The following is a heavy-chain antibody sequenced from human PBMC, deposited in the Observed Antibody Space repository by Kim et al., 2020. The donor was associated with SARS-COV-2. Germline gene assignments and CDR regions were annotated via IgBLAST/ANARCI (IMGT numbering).Heavy chain of an antibody. CDR2: IGGSDGNT. Sequence: GGSLRLSCAASGFTFSSYVMSWVRQAPGKGLEWVSAIGGSDGNTYYADSEKGRFTISRDNSKNTMYLQMNSLRAEDTAVYYCAKNSEYFSSSSCYAVTYFDYWGQGTLVTVAS. V-gene: IGHV3-23*01. D-gene: IGHD2-2*01. CDR1: GFTFSSYV. CDR3: AKNSEYFSSSSCYAVTYFDY. J-gene: IGHJ4*02.